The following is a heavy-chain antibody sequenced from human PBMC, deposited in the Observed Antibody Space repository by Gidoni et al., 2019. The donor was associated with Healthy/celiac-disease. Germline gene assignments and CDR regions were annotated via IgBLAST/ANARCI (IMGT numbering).Heavy chain of an antibody. Sequence: QLQLQESGPGLVKPSETLSLTCTVSGGSISSSSYYWGWIRQPPGKGLEWSGSIYYSGSTYYNPSLKSRVTISVDTSKIQFSLKLSSVTAADTAVYYCARNWNYGDWYFDLWGRGTLVTVSS. CDR3: ARNWNYGDWYFDL. CDR1: GGSISSSSYY. V-gene: IGHV4-39*01. CDR2: IYYSGST. D-gene: IGHD1-7*01. J-gene: IGHJ2*01.